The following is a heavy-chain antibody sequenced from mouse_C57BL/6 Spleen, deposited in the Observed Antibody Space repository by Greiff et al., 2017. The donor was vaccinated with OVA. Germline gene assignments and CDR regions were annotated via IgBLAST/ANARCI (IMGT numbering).Heavy chain of an antibody. Sequence: VHLVESGAELVRPGTSVKVSCKASGYAFTNYLIEWVKQRPGQGLEWIGVINPGSGGTNYNEKFKGKATLTADKSSSTAYMQLSSLTSEDSAVYFCARNHYYGSSLDYWGQGTTLTVSS. J-gene: IGHJ2*01. D-gene: IGHD1-1*01. V-gene: IGHV1-54*01. CDR1: GYAFTNYL. CDR2: INPGSGGT. CDR3: ARNHYYGSSLDY.